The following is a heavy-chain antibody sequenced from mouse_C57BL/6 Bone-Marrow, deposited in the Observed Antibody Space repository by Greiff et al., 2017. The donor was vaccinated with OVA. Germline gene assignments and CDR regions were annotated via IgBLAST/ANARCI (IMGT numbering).Heavy chain of an antibody. D-gene: IGHD2-1*01. V-gene: IGHV1-69*01. CDR1: GYTFTSYW. Sequence: QVQLQQPGAELVMPGASVKLSCKASGYTFTSYWMHWVKQRPGQGLEWIGEIDPSDSYTNYNQKFKGKSTLTVDKSSSTAYMQLSSLTSEDSAVYYCARGDLWYPKHFDVWGTGTTVTVSS. J-gene: IGHJ1*03. CDR2: IDPSDSYT. CDR3: ARGDLWYPKHFDV.